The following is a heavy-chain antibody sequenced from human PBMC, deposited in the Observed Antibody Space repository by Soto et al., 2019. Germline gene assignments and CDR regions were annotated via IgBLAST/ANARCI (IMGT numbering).Heavy chain of an antibody. Sequence: GSLRLSCAASGFTFSSYWMSWVRQAPGKGLEWVANIKQDGSEKYYVDSVKGRFTISRDNAKNSLYLQMNSLRAEDTAVYYCARGAYGGTLVYFDYWGQGTLVTAPQ. V-gene: IGHV3-7*01. CDR3: ARGAYGGTLVYFDY. D-gene: IGHD4-17*01. CDR2: IKQDGSEK. J-gene: IGHJ4*02. CDR1: GFTFSSYW.